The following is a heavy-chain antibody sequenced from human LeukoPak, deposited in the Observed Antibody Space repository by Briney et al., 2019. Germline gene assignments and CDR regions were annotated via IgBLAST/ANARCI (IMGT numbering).Heavy chain of an antibody. Sequence: ASVKVSCKASGYTFTSYDISWVRQAPGQGLEWMGWISADNGNTNYAQKLQGRVTMTTDTSTSTAYMELRSLRPDDTAVYYCARGGSGWYLWYFGYWGQGTLVTVSS. J-gene: IGHJ4*02. CDR3: ARGGSGWYLWYFGY. CDR2: ISADNGNT. V-gene: IGHV1-18*01. D-gene: IGHD6-19*01. CDR1: GYTFTSYD.